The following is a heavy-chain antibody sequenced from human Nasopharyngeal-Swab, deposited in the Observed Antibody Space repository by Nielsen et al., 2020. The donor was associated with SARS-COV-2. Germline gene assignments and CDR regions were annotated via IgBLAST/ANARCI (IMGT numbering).Heavy chain of an antibody. V-gene: IGHV3-74*01. Sequence: VRQAPGQGLVWVSRINSDGSSTSYADSVKGRFTISRDNAKNTLYLQMNSLRAEDTAVYYCARVLRDSSSWYDYYYYMDVWGKGTTVTVSS. CDR2: INSDGSST. D-gene: IGHD6-13*01. J-gene: IGHJ6*03. CDR3: ARVLRDSSSWYDYYYYMDV.